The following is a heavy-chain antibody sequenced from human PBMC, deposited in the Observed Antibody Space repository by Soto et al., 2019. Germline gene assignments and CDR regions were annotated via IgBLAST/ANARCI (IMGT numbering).Heavy chain of an antibody. Sequence: GGSLRLSCAASGFTFSSYGMHWVRQAPGKGLEWVAVISYDGSNKYYADSVKGRFTISRDNSKNTLYLQMNSLRAEDTAVYYCAKERKSVGRAGTPAFDYWGQGTLVTVSS. CDR1: GFTFSSYG. CDR3: AKERKSVGRAGTPAFDY. J-gene: IGHJ4*02. V-gene: IGHV3-30*18. D-gene: IGHD1-7*01. CDR2: ISYDGSNK.